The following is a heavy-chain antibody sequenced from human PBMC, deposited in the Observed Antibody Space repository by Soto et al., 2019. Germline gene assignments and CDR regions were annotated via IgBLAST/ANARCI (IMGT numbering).Heavy chain of an antibody. CDR1: LFTFDDYA. D-gene: IGHD1-20*01. CDR3: ALSITTENAFDI. J-gene: IGHJ3*02. CDR2: IIWNSGSI. Sequence: PVWSLRLSCSASLFTFDDYAMHLVLQAPGKCLGWVSGIIWNSGSIGYADSVKGRFTISRDNAKNSLYLQMNSLRAVDTALYYCALSITTENAFDIWGQGTMVTVSS. V-gene: IGHV3-9*01.